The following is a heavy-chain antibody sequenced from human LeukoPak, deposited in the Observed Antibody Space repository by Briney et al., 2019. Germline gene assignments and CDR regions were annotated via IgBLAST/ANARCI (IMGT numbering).Heavy chain of an antibody. D-gene: IGHD1-1*01. CDR2: IFYNGDT. J-gene: IGHJ4*02. V-gene: IGHV4-39*01. Sequence: SETLSLTCTVSGGPISSSSYYWGWIRQPPGKGLEWIGSIFYNGDTYYNPSLKSRVIISVDTSKNQFSLNLNFVTAADTAVYYCASADREEAYNHRIDYWGQGTLVTVSS. CDR3: ASADREEAYNHRIDY. CDR1: GGPISSSSYY.